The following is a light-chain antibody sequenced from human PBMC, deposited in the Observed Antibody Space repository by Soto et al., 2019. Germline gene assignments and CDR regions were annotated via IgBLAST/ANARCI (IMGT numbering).Light chain of an antibody. CDR3: TSYTTSSTRV. Sequence: QSALTQPASVSGSPGQSITISCTGTSSDVGGYNYVSWYQQHPGKAPKLMIYDVSNRPSGVSYRSSGSKSGNTASLTISGLQAEDEADYYCTSYTTSSTRVFGTGTKVTVL. CDR2: DVS. V-gene: IGLV2-14*03. CDR1: SSDVGGYNY. J-gene: IGLJ1*01.